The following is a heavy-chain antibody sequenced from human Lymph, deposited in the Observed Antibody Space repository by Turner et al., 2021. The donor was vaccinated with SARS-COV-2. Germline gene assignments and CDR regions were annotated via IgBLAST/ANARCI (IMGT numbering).Heavy chain of an antibody. J-gene: IGHJ4*02. CDR2: ISGSGGST. CDR1: GFTFSSYA. CDR3: AKEGDTAMVNFDY. D-gene: IGHD5-18*01. Sequence: ELQLLDSGGALYRPGGSLGLSGQASGFTFSSYAMSWVRQAPGKGLEWVSAISGSGGSTYYADSVKGRFTISRDNSKNTLYLQMNSLRAEDTAVYYCAKEGDTAMVNFDYWGQGTLVTVSS. V-gene: IGHV3-23*01.